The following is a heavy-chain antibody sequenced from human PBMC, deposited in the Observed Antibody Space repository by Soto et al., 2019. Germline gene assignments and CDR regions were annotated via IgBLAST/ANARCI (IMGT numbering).Heavy chain of an antibody. CDR2: INHSGST. V-gene: IGHV4-34*01. D-gene: IGHD3-10*01. CDR1: GRSFSGYY. J-gene: IGHJ5*02. CDR3: ARGTAYYGSGSSNWFDP. Sequence: SETLSLTCAVYGRSFSGYYWSWIRQPPGKGLEWIGEINHSGSTNYNPSLKSRVTISVDTSKNQFSLKLSSVTAADTAVYYCARGTAYYGSGSSNWFDPWGQGTLVTVSS.